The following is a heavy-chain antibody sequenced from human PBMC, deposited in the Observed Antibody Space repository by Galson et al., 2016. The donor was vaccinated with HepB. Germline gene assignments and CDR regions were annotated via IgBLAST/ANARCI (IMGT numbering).Heavy chain of an antibody. V-gene: IGHV3-9*01. Sequence: SLRLSCAASGFIFDDYAMHWVRQAPGKGLEWVSGISWNSGNIDYAESVKGRFTISRDNSKSSVYLQMNSLRAEDTALYYCAKASSLAGADYFKSWGQGTLVTVSS. J-gene: IGHJ4*02. D-gene: IGHD6-19*01. CDR1: GFIFDDYA. CDR2: ISWNSGNI. CDR3: AKASSLAGADYFKS.